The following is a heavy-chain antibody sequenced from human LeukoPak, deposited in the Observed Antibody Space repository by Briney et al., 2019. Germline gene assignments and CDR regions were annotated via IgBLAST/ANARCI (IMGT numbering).Heavy chain of an antibody. Sequence: SETLSLTCTVSGYSISSGYYWGWIRQPPGKGLEWIGNVDHSGTDFYNPSLKSRVTISVDTSKNQFSLKLSSVTAADTAVYYCARDLNGDPPYYYYGMDVWGQGTTVTVSS. CDR1: GYSISSGYY. D-gene: IGHD4-17*01. V-gene: IGHV4-38-2*02. CDR2: VDHSGTD. J-gene: IGHJ6*02. CDR3: ARDLNGDPPYYYYGMDV.